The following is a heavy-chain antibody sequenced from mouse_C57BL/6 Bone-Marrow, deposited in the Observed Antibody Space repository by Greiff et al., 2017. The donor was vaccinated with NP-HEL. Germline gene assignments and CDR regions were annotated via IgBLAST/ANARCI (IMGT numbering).Heavy chain of an antibody. CDR3: ARERAYSDGFAY. J-gene: IGHJ3*01. CDR1: GYAFSSSW. Sequence: QVQLQQSGPELVKPGASVKISCKASGYAFSSSWMNWVKQRPGKGLEWIGRIYPGDGDTNYNGKFKGKATLTADKSSSTAYMQLSSLTSEDSAVYFCARERAYSDGFAYWGQGTLVTV. V-gene: IGHV1-82*01. D-gene: IGHD3-3*01. CDR2: IYPGDGDT.